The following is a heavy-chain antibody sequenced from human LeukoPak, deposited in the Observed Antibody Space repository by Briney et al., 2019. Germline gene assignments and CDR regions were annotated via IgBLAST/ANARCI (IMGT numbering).Heavy chain of an antibody. J-gene: IGHJ6*03. V-gene: IGHV3-7*01. CDR3: VKGYYYYMDV. CDR2: IKQDGSEK. CDR1: GFSFSSYW. Sequence: GGSLRLSCAASGFSFSSYWMSWVRQAPGKGLEWVANIKQDGSEKYYVDSVKARFTISRDNSKNTQHLQMNSLRAEDTAVYYCVKGYYYYMDVWGKGTTVTISS.